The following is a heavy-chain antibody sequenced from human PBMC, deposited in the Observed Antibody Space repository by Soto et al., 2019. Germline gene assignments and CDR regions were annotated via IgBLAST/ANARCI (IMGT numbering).Heavy chain of an antibody. V-gene: IGHV3-74*01. CDR2: TNSDGSTS. CDR3: ARGDSVGGSCYSLAGSFYYYMDV. D-gene: IGHD2-15*01. Sequence: EVQLVESGGGLVQPGGSLRLSCAASGFTFSNYWMYWVRQAPGKGLVWVSRTNSDGSTSSYADSVKGRFTISRDNAKTTLYLQMNSLRAEQTAVYYCARGDSVGGSCYSLAGSFYYYMDVWGKGTTVTVFS. CDR1: GFTFSNYW. J-gene: IGHJ6*03.